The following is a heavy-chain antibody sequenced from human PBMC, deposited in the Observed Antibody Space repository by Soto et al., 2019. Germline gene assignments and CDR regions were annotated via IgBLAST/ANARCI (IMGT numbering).Heavy chain of an antibody. Sequence: GGSLRLSCAASGSTFSNFRMNWIRQAPGQGLEWVSHIDGSGTAMSYVDSVKGRFTISRDNAKNSLYLEMTSLRDEDTSVYYCARQLYTVVTPQDYWGRGALVTVSS. CDR2: IDGSGTAM. CDR3: ARQLYTVVTPQDY. J-gene: IGHJ4*02. V-gene: IGHV3-48*02. CDR1: GSTFSNFR. D-gene: IGHD2-21*02.